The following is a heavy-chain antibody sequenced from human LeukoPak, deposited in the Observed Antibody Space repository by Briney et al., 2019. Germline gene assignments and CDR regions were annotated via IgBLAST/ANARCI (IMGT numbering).Heavy chain of an antibody. Sequence: GASVNVSFKASGGTFSSYAISWVRQAPGQGLEWMGGIIPIFGTANYAQKFQGRVTITADESTSTAYMELSSLRSEDTAVYYCASRAYCGGDCWENDAFDIWGQGTMVTVSS. J-gene: IGHJ3*02. V-gene: IGHV1-69*01. D-gene: IGHD2-21*02. CDR1: GGTFSSYA. CDR2: IIPIFGTA. CDR3: ASRAYCGGDCWENDAFDI.